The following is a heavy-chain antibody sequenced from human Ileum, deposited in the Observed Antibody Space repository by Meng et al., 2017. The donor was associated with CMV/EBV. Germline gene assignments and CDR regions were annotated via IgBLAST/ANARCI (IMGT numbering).Heavy chain of an antibody. J-gene: IGHJ6*02. D-gene: IGHD2-15*01. CDR2: INSDGSRT. CDR1: GFIFNNYW. CDR3: AREPSVVRRYGMDV. V-gene: IGHV3-74*01. Sequence: GGSLRLSCAASGFIFNNYWMHWVRQVPGKGLMWVSSINSDGSRTSYADSVEGRFTISRDNAKNTLYLQMSSLRADDTSVYSCAREPSVVRRYGMDVWGQGTTVTVSS.